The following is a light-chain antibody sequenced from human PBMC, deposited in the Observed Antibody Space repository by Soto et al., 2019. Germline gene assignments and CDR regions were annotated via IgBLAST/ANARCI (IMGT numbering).Light chain of an antibody. V-gene: IGLV2-14*01. CDR1: SSDVGGYNF. CDR3: SSYSSSGTPEV. CDR2: DVS. J-gene: IGLJ1*01. Sequence: QSVLTQPASVSGSPGQSITISCTGTSSDVGGYNFVSWYQQYPGKAPKLMIYDVSNWPSGVSNRFSGSKSGNTASLTISGLQAEDEADYYCSSYSSSGTPEVFGTGTKLTVL.